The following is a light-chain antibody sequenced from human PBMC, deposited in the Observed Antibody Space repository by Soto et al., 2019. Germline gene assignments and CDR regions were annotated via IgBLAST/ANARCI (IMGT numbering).Light chain of an antibody. CDR3: CSYAGSSLI. V-gene: IGLV2-11*01. CDR1: SSDVGAYIY. CDR2: DVS. J-gene: IGLJ2*01. Sequence: QSALTQPRSVSGSPGQSVTISCTGTSSDVGAYIYVSWYQQDPGKAPKLMIYDVSKRPSGVPDRFSGSKSGNTASLTISGLQAEDEADYYCCSYAGSSLIFGGGTQLTVL.